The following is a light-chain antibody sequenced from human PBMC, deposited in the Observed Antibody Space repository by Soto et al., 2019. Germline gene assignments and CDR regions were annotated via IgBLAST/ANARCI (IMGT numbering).Light chain of an antibody. CDR2: DAS. Sequence: EIVLTQSPATLSLSPGERATLSCSASQRVSSYLAWYQQKPGQAPRLLIYDASNRATGILARFSGSGSGTDFTRIISSLEPEDCAVYYCQLRSNWPMYTFGQGTKLDIK. V-gene: IGKV3-11*01. J-gene: IGKJ2*01. CDR1: QRVSSY. CDR3: QLRSNWPMYT.